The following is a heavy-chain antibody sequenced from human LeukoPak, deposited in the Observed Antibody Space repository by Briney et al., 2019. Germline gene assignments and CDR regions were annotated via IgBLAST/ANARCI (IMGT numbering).Heavy chain of an antibody. CDR1: GFTFSSYG. CDR3: VKVLVNYYGSGSYYDAFDI. J-gene: IGHJ3*02. D-gene: IGHD3-10*01. Sequence: GGSLRLSCAASGFTFSSYGMHWVRQAPGKGLEWVAFIRYDGSNKYYADSVKGRFTISRYNSKNTLYLQMNSLRAEDTGVYYCVKVLVNYYGSGSYYDAFDIWGQGTMVTVSS. CDR2: IRYDGSNK. V-gene: IGHV3-30*02.